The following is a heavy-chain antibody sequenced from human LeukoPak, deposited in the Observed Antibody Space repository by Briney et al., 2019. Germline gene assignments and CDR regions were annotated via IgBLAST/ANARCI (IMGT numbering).Heavy chain of an antibody. CDR1: GFTVSNNR. D-gene: IGHD1-26*01. CDR2: IYSEGNT. J-gene: IGHJ1*01. Sequence: GGSLRLSCAASGFTVSNNRLSWVRQAPGMGLEWVSTIYSEGNTYYPDSVKGRFTISRDGSKNTLYLQLNSLRTEDTAIYYCVREREGSNSEHWGQGTLVTVSS. CDR3: VREREGSNSEH. V-gene: IGHV3-53*01.